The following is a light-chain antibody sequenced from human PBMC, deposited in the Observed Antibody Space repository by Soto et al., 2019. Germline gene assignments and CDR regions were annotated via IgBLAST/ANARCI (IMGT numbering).Light chain of an antibody. Sequence: EIIMTQSPATLSVYPGSRATLSCRASQSVGTNLAWYQHSPGQAPRLLIYGASIRATGIPVRISGSGSGTDFTLTITNLQSEDFVIYYCQQYNNRPPITFGQGTRLEIQ. CDR2: GAS. CDR3: QQYNNRPPIT. J-gene: IGKJ5*01. V-gene: IGKV3-15*01. CDR1: QSVGTN.